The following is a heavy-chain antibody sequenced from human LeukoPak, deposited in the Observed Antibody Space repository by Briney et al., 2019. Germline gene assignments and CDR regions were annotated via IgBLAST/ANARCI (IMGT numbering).Heavy chain of an antibody. CDR1: GGSFSGYY. Sequence: SETLSLTCAVYGGSFSGYYWSWIRQPPGKGLEWIGEINHSGSTNYNPSLESRVSISEDSPTKQYSLRLTSVTATDTAVYFCARKTRYCSTGRCNWDAWGQGILVTASS. J-gene: IGHJ5*02. V-gene: IGHV4-34*01. CDR3: ARKTRYCSTGRCNWDA. CDR2: INHSGST. D-gene: IGHD2-15*01.